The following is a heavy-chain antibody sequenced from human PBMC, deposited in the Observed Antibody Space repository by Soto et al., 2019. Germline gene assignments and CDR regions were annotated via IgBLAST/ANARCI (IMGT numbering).Heavy chain of an antibody. Sequence: AETLSLTCTVSGGSISSYYWSWIRQPPGKGLEWIGYIYYSGSTNYNPSLKSRVTISVDTSKNQFSLKLSSVTAADTAVYYCARSVFYYYYMDVWGKGTTVTVSS. CDR2: IYYSGST. CDR3: ARSVFYYYYMDV. CDR1: GGSISSYY. J-gene: IGHJ6*03. V-gene: IGHV4-59*01.